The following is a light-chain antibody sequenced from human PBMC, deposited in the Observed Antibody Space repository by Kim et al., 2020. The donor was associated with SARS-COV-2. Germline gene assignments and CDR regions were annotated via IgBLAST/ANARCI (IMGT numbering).Light chain of an antibody. V-gene: IGLV2-8*01. J-gene: IGLJ3*02. CDR1: SADFDCYNH. CDR3: ISYAGSNTWV. CDR2: EVD. Sequence: QSTAIPCTETSADFDCYNHVSWYQLHPGKAPKFLIYEVDERPTGVPDRFSGSKSANTVSLTFSGLQAEDEANYYCISYAGSNTWVFGGGTQLTVL.